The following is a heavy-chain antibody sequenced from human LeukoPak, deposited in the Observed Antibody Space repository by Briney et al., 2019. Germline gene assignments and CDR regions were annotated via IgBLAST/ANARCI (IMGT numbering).Heavy chain of an antibody. J-gene: IGHJ4*02. D-gene: IGHD3-22*01. Sequence: SETLSLTCAVSGGSIRNSSFYWGWIRQPPGKGLEWIASMLYSGNTYYNPSLKSRVTISVDTSKNQFFLRLSSVTAADTTVYYCARHLDSRGRYFDYWGQGTLVTVSS. CDR2: MLYSGNT. CDR1: GGSIRNSSFY. V-gene: IGHV4-39*01. CDR3: ARHLDSRGRYFDY.